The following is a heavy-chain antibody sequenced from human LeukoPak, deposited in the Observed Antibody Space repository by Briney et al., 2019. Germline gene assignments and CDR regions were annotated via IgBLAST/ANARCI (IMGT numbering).Heavy chain of an antibody. Sequence: SETLSLTCTVSGDSISSDYRSWIRQPPGKGLEWIGNIDYSGSTNNNPSLKSRVTISLDTSKDQFSLKLSSVTAADTALYYCATYRSGWYVYWGQGTLVTVSS. D-gene: IGHD6-19*01. J-gene: IGHJ4*02. CDR2: IDYSGST. V-gene: IGHV4-59*01. CDR1: GDSISSDY. CDR3: ATYRSGWYVY.